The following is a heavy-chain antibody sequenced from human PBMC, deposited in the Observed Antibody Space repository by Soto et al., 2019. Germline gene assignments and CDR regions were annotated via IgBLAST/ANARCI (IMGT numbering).Heavy chain of an antibody. CDR2: ISGYNGNA. D-gene: IGHD2-15*01. Sequence: QVQLVQSGAEVRKPGASVKVSCKASGYTFSSHGIIWVRQDPGQGLEWMGWISGYNGNAKYAQRFQGRVTMTTDTSTSTVYMDLRSLGSDASAVYYCAREGSYGWYDCWGQGTLVTVSS. CDR3: AREGSYGWYDC. V-gene: IGHV1-18*01. CDR1: GYTFSSHG. J-gene: IGHJ5*01.